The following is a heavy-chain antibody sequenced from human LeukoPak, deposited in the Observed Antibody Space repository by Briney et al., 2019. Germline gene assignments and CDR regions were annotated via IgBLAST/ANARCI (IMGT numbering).Heavy chain of an antibody. CDR1: GFTFSNYW. J-gene: IGHJ4*02. CDR3: ARGGHASVVY. D-gene: IGHD3-10*01. Sequence: PGGSLRLSCAASGFTFSNYWMHWVRQAPGKGLVWVSFIDSDGITRYADSVKGRFTISRDDAENTLYLQMNSLRAEDTAVYYCARGGHASVVYWGQGTLVTVSS. V-gene: IGHV3-74*01. CDR2: IDSDGIT.